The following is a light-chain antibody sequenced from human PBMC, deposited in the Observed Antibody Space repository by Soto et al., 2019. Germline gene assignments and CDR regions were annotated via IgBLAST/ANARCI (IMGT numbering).Light chain of an antibody. Sequence: EIVLTQSPATLSLSPGERATLSCRASQSVGSYLAWYRQKPGQAPRLLISGASNRAPGIPARFSGSGSVTEFALTISSREPEDFAVYYGQQRNDWPPTWTFGQGTKVEIK. CDR2: GAS. CDR3: QQRNDWPPTWT. CDR1: QSVGSY. V-gene: IGKV3-11*01. J-gene: IGKJ1*01.